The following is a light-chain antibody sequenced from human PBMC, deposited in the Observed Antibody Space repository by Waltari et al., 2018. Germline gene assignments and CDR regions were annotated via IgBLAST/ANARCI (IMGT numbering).Light chain of an antibody. V-gene: IGLV2-14*01. Sequence: SAPSQPASVSGSPGQSLTISCTGSSSDVGGYNYVSWYQQHPGKAPKLLIYEVSNRASGVSIRFSGSKTGNTASLTISGLQAEDEADYYSSSYTSSSTVVFGGGTKVTVL. CDR1: SSDVGGYNY. CDR3: SSYTSSSTVV. J-gene: IGLJ2*01. CDR2: EVS.